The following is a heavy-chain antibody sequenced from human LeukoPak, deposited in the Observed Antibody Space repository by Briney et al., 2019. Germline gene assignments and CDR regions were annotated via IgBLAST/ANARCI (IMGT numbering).Heavy chain of an antibody. CDR2: IYYSGGT. CDR1: GGSISNYF. V-gene: IGHV4-59*01. J-gene: IGHJ3*02. D-gene: IGHD5/OR15-5a*01. CDR3: ARPSRSVSTAGAFDI. Sequence: PSETLPLTCTVSGGSISNYFWSWIRQPPGKGLEWIGYIYYSGGTNYNPSLKSRVTISVDTSKNQFSLKLSSVTAEDTTVYYCARPSRSVSTAGAFDIWGQGTMVTVSS.